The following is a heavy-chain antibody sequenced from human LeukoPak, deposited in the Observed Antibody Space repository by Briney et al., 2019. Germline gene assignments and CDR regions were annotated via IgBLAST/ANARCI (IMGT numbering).Heavy chain of an antibody. CDR3: ARADGSGSFYGMDV. CDR2: INPNSGGT. D-gene: IGHD3-10*01. J-gene: IGHJ6*02. V-gene: IGHV1-2*04. CDR1: GYTFTSYG. Sequence: ASVKVSCKASGYTFTSYGISWVRQAPGQGLEWMGWINPNSGGTNYAQKFQGWVTMTRDTSISTAYMELSRLRSDDTAVYYCARADGSGSFYGMDVWGQGTTVTVSS.